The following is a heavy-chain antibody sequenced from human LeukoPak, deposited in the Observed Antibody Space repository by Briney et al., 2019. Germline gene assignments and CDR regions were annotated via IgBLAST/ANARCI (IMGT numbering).Heavy chain of an antibody. CDR2: IYYSGST. CDR1: GGSISSYY. Sequence: PSETLSLTCTVSGGSISSYYWSWIRQPPGKGLEWIGYIYYSGSTNYNPSLKSRVTISVDTSKNQFSLKLSSVTAADTAVYYCATVRGGDCSGGICYLDYWGQGTLVTVSS. V-gene: IGHV4-59*01. CDR3: ATVRGGDCSGGICYLDY. J-gene: IGHJ4*02. D-gene: IGHD2-15*01.